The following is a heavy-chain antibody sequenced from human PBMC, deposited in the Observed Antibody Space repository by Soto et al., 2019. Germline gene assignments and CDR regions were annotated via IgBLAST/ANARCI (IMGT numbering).Heavy chain of an antibody. CDR3: ARLGRTTLRYYYMDV. V-gene: IGHV4-39*01. D-gene: IGHD1-1*01. CDR1: GGSISSSSYY. CDR2: IYYSGTT. J-gene: IGHJ6*03. Sequence: SETLSLTCTVSGGSISSSSYYWGWIRQPPGKGLQWIGSIYYSGTTYYNPSLKSRVTIFVDTSKNQFSLKLSSVTAADTAVYYCARLGRTTLRYYYMDVWGKGTTVTVSS.